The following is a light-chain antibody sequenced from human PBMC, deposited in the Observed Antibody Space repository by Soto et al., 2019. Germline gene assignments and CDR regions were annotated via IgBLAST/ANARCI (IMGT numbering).Light chain of an antibody. CDR3: VSFTTKSSYV. CDR2: DIN. V-gene: IGLV2-14*03. Sequence: QSVLTQPASVSRSPGQSITISCTGTNSDVGAYIYVSWYQQHPGKAPKLMVYDINNRPSGVSNRFSGSKSANTASLTISGLQADDEADYYCVSFTTKSSYVFGTGTKVTVL. J-gene: IGLJ1*01. CDR1: NSDVGAYIY.